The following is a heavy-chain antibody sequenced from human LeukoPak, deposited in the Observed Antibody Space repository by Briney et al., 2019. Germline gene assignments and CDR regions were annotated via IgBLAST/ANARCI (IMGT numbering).Heavy chain of an antibody. CDR3: AKGTAISGSYYSFDY. Sequence: PGGSLGLSCAASGFTFDDYAMHWVRQAPGKGLEWVSGISWNSGSIGYADSVKGRSTISRDNAKNSLYLQMNSLRAEDTALYYCAKGTAISGSYYSFDYWGQGTLVTVSS. J-gene: IGHJ4*02. CDR1: GFTFDDYA. V-gene: IGHV3-9*01. D-gene: IGHD1-26*01. CDR2: ISWNSGSI.